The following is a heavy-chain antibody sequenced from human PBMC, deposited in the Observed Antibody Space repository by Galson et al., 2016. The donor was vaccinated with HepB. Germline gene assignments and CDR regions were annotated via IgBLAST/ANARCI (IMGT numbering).Heavy chain of an antibody. D-gene: IGHD1-7*01. J-gene: IGHJ3*02. V-gene: IGHV3-30*04. Sequence: SLRLSCAASGFTFNTYALHWVRQAPGEGLEWLALISYDGTNKFYADSVKGRFTVSRHGSTNTLYLHMNSLTTEDTGIYYCARDLKGDWNYISRTFDMRGHGTRVTVSS. CDR3: ARDLKGDWNYISRTFDM. CDR2: ISYDGTNK. CDR1: GFTFNTYA.